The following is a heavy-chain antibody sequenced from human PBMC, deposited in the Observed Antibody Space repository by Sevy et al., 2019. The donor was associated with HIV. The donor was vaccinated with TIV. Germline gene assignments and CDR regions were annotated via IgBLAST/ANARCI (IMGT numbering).Heavy chain of an antibody. D-gene: IGHD3-16*01. Sequence: GGSLRLSCAASGFTFSSYGMHWVRQAPGKGLEWVAVISYDGNNTHYVDSVKGRFTISRVNSKNTLFLQMNNLRAEDTAVYYCAKGLGETPVDYWGQGTLVTVSS. CDR1: GFTFSSYG. CDR2: ISYDGNNT. J-gene: IGHJ4*02. CDR3: AKGLGETPVDY. V-gene: IGHV3-30*18.